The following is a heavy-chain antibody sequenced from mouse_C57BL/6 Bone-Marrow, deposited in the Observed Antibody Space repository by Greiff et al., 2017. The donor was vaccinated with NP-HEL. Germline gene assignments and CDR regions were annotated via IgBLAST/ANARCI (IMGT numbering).Heavy chain of an antibody. Sequence: QVQLQQSGAELVRPGASVTLSCKASGYTFTDYEMHWVKQTPVNGLEWIGAIDPETGGTAYNQKFKGKAILTADKSSSTAYMELRSLTSEDSAVYYCTRSDWDYFDYWGQGTTLTVSS. J-gene: IGHJ2*01. CDR1: GYTFTDYE. D-gene: IGHD4-1*01. CDR2: IDPETGGT. CDR3: TRSDWDYFDY. V-gene: IGHV1-15*01.